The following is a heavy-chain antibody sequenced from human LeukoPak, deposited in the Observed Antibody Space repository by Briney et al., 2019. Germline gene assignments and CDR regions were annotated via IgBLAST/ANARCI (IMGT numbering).Heavy chain of an antibody. CDR2: IGIDSGNT. CDR3: ARDYKYAFDN. Sequence: GGSLRLSCAASGFTFTTYNMIWVRQAPGKGLEWISYIGIDSGNTNYADSVKGRFTISGDKAKNSLYLQMNSLRVEDTAVYYCARDYKYAFDNWGQGTLVTVSS. J-gene: IGHJ4*02. V-gene: IGHV3-48*01. D-gene: IGHD5-24*01. CDR1: GFTFTTYN.